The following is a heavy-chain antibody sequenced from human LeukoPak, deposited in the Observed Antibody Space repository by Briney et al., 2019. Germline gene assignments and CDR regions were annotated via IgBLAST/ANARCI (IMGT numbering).Heavy chain of an antibody. CDR2: IYYSGTT. CDR3: ARLRSPTVLNPWHFDS. D-gene: IGHD2/OR15-2a*01. V-gene: IGHV4-59*08. CDR1: GGSIGTYY. J-gene: IGHJ4*02. Sequence: KPSETLSLTCTVSGGSIGTYYWTWIRQPPGKGLEFVGYIYYSGTTNYNPSLRGRVPISVDTSTNRLSLRLNSLTAADTAVYYCARLRSPTVLNPWHFDSWGQGALVTVSS.